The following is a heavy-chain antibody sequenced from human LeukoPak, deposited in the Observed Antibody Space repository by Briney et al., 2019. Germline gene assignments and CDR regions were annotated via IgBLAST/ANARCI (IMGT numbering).Heavy chain of an antibody. Sequence: PSETLSLTCTVSGGSVSSGPYYWSWIRQPPGKGLEWIGYIYYSGSTNYNPSLKNRVTISADTSKNQFSLKLSSVTAADTAVYYCARRGYCSGVSCYSFDYWGQGTLVTVSS. CDR2: IYYSGST. CDR3: ARRGYCSGVSCYSFDY. D-gene: IGHD2-15*01. V-gene: IGHV4-61*01. J-gene: IGHJ4*02. CDR1: GGSVSSGPYY.